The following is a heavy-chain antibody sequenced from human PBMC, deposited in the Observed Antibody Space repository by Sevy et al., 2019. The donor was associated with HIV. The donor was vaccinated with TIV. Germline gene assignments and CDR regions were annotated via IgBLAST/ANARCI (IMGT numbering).Heavy chain of an antibody. J-gene: IGHJ6*03. CDR2: ISGSGGST. V-gene: IGHV3-23*01. CDR3: AKDLRITIFGVVIDYYMDV. Sequence: GGSLRLSCAASGFTFSSYAMSWVRQAPGKGLEWVSAISGSGGSTYYADSVKGRFTNSRDNSKNTLYRQMNSLRAEDTAVYYCAKDLRITIFGVVIDYYMDVWGKGTTVTVSS. D-gene: IGHD3-3*01. CDR1: GFTFSSYA.